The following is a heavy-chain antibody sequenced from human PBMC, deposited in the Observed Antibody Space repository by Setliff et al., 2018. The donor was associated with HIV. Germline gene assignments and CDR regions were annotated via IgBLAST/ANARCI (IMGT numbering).Heavy chain of an antibody. D-gene: IGHD2-2*01. CDR2: IYYSGST. CDR3: ARGESTTWDLAEYFQH. Sequence: SETLSLTCTVSDGSVSSTGYYWSWLRQHPGKGLEWIGSIYYSGSTNYNPSLKSRITISVDTSKNHFSLKLGFVTAADTAVYYCARGESTTWDLAEYFQHWGHGTLVTVSS. V-gene: IGHV4-31*03. J-gene: IGHJ1*01. CDR1: DGSVSSTGYY.